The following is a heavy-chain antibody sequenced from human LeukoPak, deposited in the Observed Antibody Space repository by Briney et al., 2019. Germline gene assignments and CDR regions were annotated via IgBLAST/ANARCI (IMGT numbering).Heavy chain of an antibody. J-gene: IGHJ4*02. V-gene: IGHV4-39*07. CDR1: GGSISSSSYY. CDR3: ARRGIAAAGTVN. Sequence: KSSETLSLTCAVSGGSISSSSYYWGWIRQPPGKGLEWIGSIYYSGSTYYNPSLKGRVTISVDTSKNQFSLKLSSVTAADTAVYYCARRGIAAAGTVNWGQGTLVTVSS. CDR2: IYYSGST. D-gene: IGHD6-13*01.